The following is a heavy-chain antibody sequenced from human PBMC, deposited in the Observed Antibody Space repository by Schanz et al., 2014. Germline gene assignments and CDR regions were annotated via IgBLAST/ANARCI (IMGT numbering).Heavy chain of an antibody. CDR1: GFTASSHS. J-gene: IGHJ4*02. D-gene: IGHD6-13*01. CDR2: VSRSTPDI. V-gene: IGHV3-21*02. Sequence: EVQLVESGGGLVKPGGSLRLSCGVSGFTASSHSMNWVRQAPGKGLEWVSYVSRSTPDIYYADSVKGRFTMSRDNAKNLLYLQMNSLRAEDTAVYFCVSQTGSPNYWGQGTLVTVSS. CDR3: VSQTGSPNY.